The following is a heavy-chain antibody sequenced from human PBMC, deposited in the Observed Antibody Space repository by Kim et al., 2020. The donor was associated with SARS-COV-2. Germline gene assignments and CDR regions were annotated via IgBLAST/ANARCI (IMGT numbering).Heavy chain of an antibody. J-gene: IGHJ5*02. D-gene: IGHD1-26*01. Sequence: SETLSLTCAVHGGSFSGSYWCWIRQPPGTGLEWVGESNILEGTNSNSSLNRQVTISVDTAKNQISLRLSPVTAAATAVYYCARLSGNTQMGYNWFDPWG. V-gene: IGHV4-34*01. CDR1: GGSFSGSY. CDR2: SNILEGT. CDR3: ARLSGNTQMGYNWFDP.